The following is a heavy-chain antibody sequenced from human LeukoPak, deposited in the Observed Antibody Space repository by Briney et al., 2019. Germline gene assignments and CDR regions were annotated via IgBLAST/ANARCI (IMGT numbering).Heavy chain of an antibody. J-gene: IGHJ6*03. CDR2: INHSGST. D-gene: IGHD6-13*01. V-gene: IGHV4-34*01. CDR1: GGSFSGYY. Sequence: PSETLSLTCAVYGGSFSGYYWSWIRQPPGRGLEWIGEINHSGSTNYHPSLKSRVTISVDTSKDQFSLKLSSATAADTAVYYCARLDVAAAGSLIFRSSLYYYYMDVWGKGTTVIVSS. CDR3: ARLDVAAAGSLIFRSSLYYYYMDV.